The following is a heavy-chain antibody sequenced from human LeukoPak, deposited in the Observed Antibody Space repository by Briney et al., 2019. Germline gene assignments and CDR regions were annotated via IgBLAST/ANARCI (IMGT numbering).Heavy chain of an antibody. D-gene: IGHD1-26*01. CDR3: ARSPGRLASDY. Sequence: GGSLRLSCAASGFTFSSDWMSWVRQAPGKGLEWVANIKQDGSEKYYVDSVKGRFTISRDNAKNSLYLQMNSLRAEDTAVYYCARSPGRLASDYWGQGTLVTVSS. CDR2: IKQDGSEK. V-gene: IGHV3-7*01. J-gene: IGHJ4*02. CDR1: GFTFSSDW.